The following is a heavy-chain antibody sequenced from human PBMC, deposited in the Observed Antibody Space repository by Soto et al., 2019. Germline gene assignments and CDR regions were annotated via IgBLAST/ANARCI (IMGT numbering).Heavy chain of an antibody. D-gene: IGHD3-10*01. CDR3: ARENNVLPGGYFDY. V-gene: IGHV3-15*07. J-gene: IGHJ4*02. Sequence: GGSLRLSCAASGFTFSSYSMNWVRQAPGKGLEWVGRIKSKNDGGTTDYAAPVKDRFTISKDDSQNTLYLQMNSLRAEDTAVYYCARENNVLPGGYFDYWGQGTLVTVSS. CDR1: GFTFSSYS. CDR2: IKSKNDGGTT.